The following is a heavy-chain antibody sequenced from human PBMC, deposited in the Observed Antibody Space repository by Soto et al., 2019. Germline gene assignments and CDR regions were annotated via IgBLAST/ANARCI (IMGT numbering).Heavy chain of an antibody. CDR2: INADGSTT. D-gene: IGHD2-2*01. CDR1: GFSFSPRW. CDR3: AKSGIVATMRTFSWFDS. J-gene: IGHJ5*01. Sequence: GGSLRLSCAASGFSFSPRWIHWVRQAPGKGLVWVSYINADGSTTNYAESVKGRFTISRDNSKNKVYLQMNSLRADDTALYYCAKSGIVATMRTFSWFDSWGQGTLVTVSS. V-gene: IGHV3-74*01.